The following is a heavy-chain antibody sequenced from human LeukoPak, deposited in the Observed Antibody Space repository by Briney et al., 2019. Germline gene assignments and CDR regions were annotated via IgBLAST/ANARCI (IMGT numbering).Heavy chain of an antibody. CDR2: IYPGDSDT. J-gene: IGHJ6*03. V-gene: IGHV5-51*01. D-gene: IGHD2-2*02. CDR3: ARHWEGYCSSTSCYTSYYYMDV. Sequence: PGESLKISCKGSGYSFTSYWIGWVRQMPGKGLEWMGIIYPGDSDTRYSPSFQGQVPISADKSISTAYLQWSSLKASDTAMYYCARHWEGYCSSTSCYTSYYYMDVWGKGTTVTVSS. CDR1: GYSFTSYW.